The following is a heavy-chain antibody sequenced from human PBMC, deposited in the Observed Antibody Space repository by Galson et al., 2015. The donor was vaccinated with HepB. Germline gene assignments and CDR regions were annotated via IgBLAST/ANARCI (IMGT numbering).Heavy chain of an antibody. CDR3: VKPYFYDSSGYYFEADHFDY. CDR1: GFTFSSYA. D-gene: IGHD3-22*01. CDR2: ISGSGGST. V-gene: IGHV3-23*01. Sequence: SLRLSCAASGFTFSSYAMSWVRQAPGKGLEWVSAISGSGGSTYYADSVKGRFTISRDNSKNTLYLQMNSLRAEDTAVYYCVKPYFYDSSGYYFEADHFDYWGQGTLVTVSS. J-gene: IGHJ4*02.